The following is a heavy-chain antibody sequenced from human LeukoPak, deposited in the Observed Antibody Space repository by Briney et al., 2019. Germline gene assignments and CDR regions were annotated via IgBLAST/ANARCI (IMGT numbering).Heavy chain of an antibody. CDR3: ARASDYYGSGSYYPDY. J-gene: IGHJ4*02. CDR2: IHPNSGGT. V-gene: IGHV1-2*02. D-gene: IGHD3-10*01. CDR1: GYTFTSYY. Sequence: ASVKVSCKASGYTFTSYYMHWVRQAPGQGLEWMGWIHPNSGGTNYAQKFQGRVTMTRDTSISTAYMELSRLRSDDTAVYYCARASDYYGSGSYYPDYWGQGTLVTVSS.